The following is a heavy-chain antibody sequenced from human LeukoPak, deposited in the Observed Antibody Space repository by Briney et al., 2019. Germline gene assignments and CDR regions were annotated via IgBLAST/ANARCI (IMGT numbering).Heavy chain of an antibody. J-gene: IGHJ4*02. CDR1: GFTFSSYG. CDR2: IWYDGSSK. CDR3: ARDSESACC. V-gene: IGHV3-33*01. Sequence: GGSLRLSCAASGFTFSSYGMHWVRQAPGKGLEWVAVIWYDGSSKYYADSVKGRFTISRDNSKNTLYLQMNSLRAEDTAVYYCARDSESACCWGQGTLVTVSS.